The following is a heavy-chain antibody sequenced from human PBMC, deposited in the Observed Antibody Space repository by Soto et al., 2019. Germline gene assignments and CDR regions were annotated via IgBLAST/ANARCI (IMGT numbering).Heavy chain of an antibody. Sequence: ASVKVSCKVSGYTLTELSMHWVRQAPGKGLEWMGGFDPEDGETIYAQKFQGRVTMTEDTSTDTAYMELNSLRAEDTAVYYCARDSGGKYCTNGVCYTYYGMDVWGQGTTVTVSS. V-gene: IGHV1-24*01. CDR3: ARDSGGKYCTNGVCYTYYGMDV. CDR2: FDPEDGET. J-gene: IGHJ6*02. CDR1: GYTLTELS. D-gene: IGHD2-8*01.